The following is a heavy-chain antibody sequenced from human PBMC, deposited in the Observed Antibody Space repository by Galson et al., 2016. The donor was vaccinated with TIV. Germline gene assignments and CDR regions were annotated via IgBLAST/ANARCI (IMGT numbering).Heavy chain of an antibody. CDR2: IAYDGSYK. D-gene: IGHD3-3*01. Sequence: SLRLSCAASGFTFSSYNMHWVRQAPGKGLEWVAVIAYDGSYKNYAGSVKGRFIVSRDNSKTTLDLQMNSLGAEDTALYYCAKEENSGYYPKDAFDLWGQGTMVTVS. J-gene: IGHJ3*01. V-gene: IGHV3-30*18. CDR1: GFTFSSYN. CDR3: AKEENSGYYPKDAFDL.